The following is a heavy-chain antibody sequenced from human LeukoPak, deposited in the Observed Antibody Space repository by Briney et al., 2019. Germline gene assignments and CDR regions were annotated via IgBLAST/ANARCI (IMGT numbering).Heavy chain of an antibody. V-gene: IGHV4-34*01. CDR1: GGSFSGYY. Sequence: SETLSLTCAVYGGSFSGYYWTWIRQPPGKGLEWIGEMNHSGSTNYNPSLKSRVTISIDTSKNQFSLRLNSVTAADTAVYYCARDNYDNSGYYFDYWGQGTLVTVSS. CDR3: ARDNYDNSGYYFDY. D-gene: IGHD3-22*01. CDR2: MNHSGST. J-gene: IGHJ4*02.